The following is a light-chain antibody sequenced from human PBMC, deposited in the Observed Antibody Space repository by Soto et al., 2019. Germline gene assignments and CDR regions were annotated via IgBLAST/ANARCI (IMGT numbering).Light chain of an antibody. V-gene: IGLV1-47*01. J-gene: IGLJ1*01. Sequence: QSVLTQPPSASGTPGQRVTISCSGSSSNIGSNSVYWYQQLPGTAPKLLIFKNSQRPSGVPDRFSGSKSGTSASLAVSGLRSGDDVDYYCAAWDDRLRGFLFGPGTKVTV. CDR1: SSNIGSNS. CDR2: KNS. CDR3: AAWDDRLRGFL.